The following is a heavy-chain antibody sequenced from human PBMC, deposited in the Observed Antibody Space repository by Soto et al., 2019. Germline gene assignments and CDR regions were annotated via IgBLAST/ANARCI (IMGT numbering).Heavy chain of an antibody. Sequence: QVQLVESGGGVVQPGRSLRLSCAASGFAFSSYGMHWVRQAPGKGLEWVAVISYDGSNKYYADSVKGRFTISRDNSKNTLYLQMNSLRAEDTAVYYCAKIGRVNTYWYFDLWGRGTLVTVSS. J-gene: IGHJ2*01. V-gene: IGHV3-30*18. CDR3: AKIGRVNTYWYFDL. D-gene: IGHD4-17*01. CDR2: ISYDGSNK. CDR1: GFAFSSYG.